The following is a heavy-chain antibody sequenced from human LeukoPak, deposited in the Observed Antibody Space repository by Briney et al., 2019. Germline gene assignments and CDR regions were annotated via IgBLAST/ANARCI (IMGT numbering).Heavy chain of an antibody. D-gene: IGHD2-2*01. J-gene: IGHJ5*02. V-gene: IGHV4-34*01. Sequence: SETLSPTCAVYGGSFSGYYWSWIRQPPGKGLEWIGEINHSGSTNYNPSLKSRVTISVDTSKNQFSLKLSSVTAADTAVYYCARGPGYCSSTSCYDFLLGWFDPWGQGTLVTVSS. CDR3: ARGPGYCSSTSCYDFLLGWFDP. CDR1: GGSFSGYY. CDR2: INHSGST.